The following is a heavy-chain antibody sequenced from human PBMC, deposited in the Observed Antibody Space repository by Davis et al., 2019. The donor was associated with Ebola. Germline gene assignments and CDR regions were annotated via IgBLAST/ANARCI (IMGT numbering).Heavy chain of an antibody. CDR3: ARHDYGDSHFDY. V-gene: IGHV3-11*01. J-gene: IGHJ4*02. CDR1: GFTFSDYY. Sequence: GESLKISCAASGFTFSDYYMSWIRQAPGKGLEWVSYISSSGSTIYYADSVKGRFTITRDNSKNTLYLQMNSLRAEDTAVYYCARHDYGDSHFDYWGQGTLVTVSS. CDR2: ISSSGSTI. D-gene: IGHD4-17*01.